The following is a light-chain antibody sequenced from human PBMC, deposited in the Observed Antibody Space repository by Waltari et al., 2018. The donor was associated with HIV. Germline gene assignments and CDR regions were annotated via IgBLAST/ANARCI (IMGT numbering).Light chain of an antibody. CDR3: QQYDSLLT. CDR2: DAS. J-gene: IGKJ4*01. V-gene: IGKV1-33*01. Sequence: DIQMTQSPSSLSASVGDRVTITCQASQDISDYLNWYQQKPGKAPKLLIYDASNLETGVPARFSGTGSGTDFTCTISSLQPEDIATYYCQQYDSLLTFGGGTKVEIK. CDR1: QDISDY.